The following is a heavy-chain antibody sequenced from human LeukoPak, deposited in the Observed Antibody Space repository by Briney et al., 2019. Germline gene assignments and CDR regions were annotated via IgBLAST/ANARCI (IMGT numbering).Heavy chain of an antibody. CDR3: ASVRRGFGESSKYYSYYYMDV. CDR1: GGSISSNSYY. V-gene: IGHV4-39*01. J-gene: IGHJ6*03. CDR2: IYYSGSA. Sequence: SETLSLTCTVSGGSISSNSYYWGWIRQPPGKGLEWIGNIYYSGSAYYKPSLKSRVTISVDMSKNQFSLKLSAVTAADTAVYYCASVRRGFGESSKYYSYYYMDVWGNGTTVAISS. D-gene: IGHD3-10*01.